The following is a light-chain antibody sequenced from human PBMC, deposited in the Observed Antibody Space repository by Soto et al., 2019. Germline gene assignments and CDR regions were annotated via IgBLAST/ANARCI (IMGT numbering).Light chain of an antibody. J-gene: IGLJ1*01. CDR3: TSYAGSNTPYV. Sequence: QSALTQPPPASGSPGQSVTISCTGTSSDVGGYNYVSWYQQHPGKAPKLMIFEVTKRPSGVPDRFSGSKSGNTASLTVSGLQAEDEADYDCTSYAGSNTPYVFGTGTKLTVL. CDR2: EVT. V-gene: IGLV2-8*01. CDR1: SSDVGGYNY.